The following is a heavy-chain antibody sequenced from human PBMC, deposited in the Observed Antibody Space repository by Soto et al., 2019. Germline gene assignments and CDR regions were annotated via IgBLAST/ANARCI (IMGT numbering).Heavy chain of an antibody. CDR3: ARWSNTKVVDP. CDR2: IWYDGSEK. Sequence: QVQLVESGGGVVQPGRSLRLSCEGSGFTFRNHGMHWIRQSPGKGLEWLAVIWYDGSEKYYADSVKGRFTISRDNSKNPLYLQMNSLKVEDTAIYYCARWSNTKVVDPWGQGPVVTVS. J-gene: IGHJ5*02. D-gene: IGHD1-26*01. CDR1: GFTFRNHG. V-gene: IGHV3-33*01.